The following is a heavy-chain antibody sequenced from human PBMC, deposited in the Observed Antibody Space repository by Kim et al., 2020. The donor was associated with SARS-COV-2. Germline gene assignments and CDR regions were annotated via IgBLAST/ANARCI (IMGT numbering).Heavy chain of an antibody. D-gene: IGHD3-22*01. V-gene: IGHV4-31*03. CDR3: ARARITMIVVVKYFDY. J-gene: IGHJ4*02. CDR2: IYYSGST. CDR1: GGSISSGGYY. Sequence: SETLFRTCTVSGGSISSGGYYWSWIRQHPGKGLEWIGYIYYSGSTYYNPSLKSRVTISVDTSKNQFSLKLSSVTAADTAVYYCARARITMIVVVKYFDYWGQGTLVTVSS.